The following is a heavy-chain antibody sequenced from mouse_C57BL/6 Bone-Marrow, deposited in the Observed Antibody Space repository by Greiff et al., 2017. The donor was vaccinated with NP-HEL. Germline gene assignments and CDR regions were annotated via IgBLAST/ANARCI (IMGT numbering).Heavy chain of an antibody. Sequence: VQLQQSGPELVKPGASVKISCKASGYSFTGYYMNWVKQSPEKSLEWIGEINPSTGGTNYNEKFKGKATLTVDKSSSTAYMQLKSLTSEDSAVYYCARSVYYDYGQFAYWGQGTTVTVSA. D-gene: IGHD2-4*01. J-gene: IGHJ3*01. CDR1: GYSFTGYY. V-gene: IGHV1-42*01. CDR2: INPSTGGT. CDR3: ARSVYYDYGQFAY.